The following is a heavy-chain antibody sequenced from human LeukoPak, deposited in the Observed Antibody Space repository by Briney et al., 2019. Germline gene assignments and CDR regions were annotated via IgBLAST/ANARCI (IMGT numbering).Heavy chain of an antibody. D-gene: IGHD6-13*01. Sequence: HPGGSLRLSCAASGFTVSSNYMSWVRQAPGKGLEWVSVIYSGGSTYYADSVKGRFTISRDNSKNTLYLQMNSLRAEDTAVYYCASIPGIAASRGLYYFDYWGQGTLVTVSS. V-gene: IGHV3-53*01. CDR2: IYSGGST. J-gene: IGHJ4*02. CDR1: GFTVSSNY. CDR3: ASIPGIAASRGLYYFDY.